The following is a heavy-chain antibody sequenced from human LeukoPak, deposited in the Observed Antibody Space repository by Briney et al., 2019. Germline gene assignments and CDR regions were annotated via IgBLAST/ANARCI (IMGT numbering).Heavy chain of an antibody. Sequence: SQTLSLTCAISGDSVSSAAWNWIRQSPSRGLEWQGRTYYRSKWYNDYAVSVKSRITINPDTSKNQFSLQLNSVAPEDTAVYYCARGGIGYCTSSSCYFDYWGQGTLVTVSS. CDR3: ARGGIGYCTSSSCYFDY. V-gene: IGHV6-1*01. CDR2: TYYRSKWYN. CDR1: GDSVSSAA. D-gene: IGHD2-2*01. J-gene: IGHJ4*02.